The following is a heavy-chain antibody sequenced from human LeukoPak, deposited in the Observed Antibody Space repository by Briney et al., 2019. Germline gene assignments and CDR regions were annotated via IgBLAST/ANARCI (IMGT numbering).Heavy chain of an antibody. CDR2: IYYSGST. D-gene: IGHD3-22*01. V-gene: IGHV4-39*01. CDR1: GGSISSSSYY. J-gene: IGHJ4*02. Sequence: SETLSLTCTVSGGSISSSSYYWGWIRQPPGKGLEWIGSIYYSGSTYYNPSLKSRVTISVDTSKNQFSLKLSFVTAADTAVYYCARQPVYYDNDPYYFDYWGQGTLVTVSS. CDR3: ARQPVYYDNDPYYFDY.